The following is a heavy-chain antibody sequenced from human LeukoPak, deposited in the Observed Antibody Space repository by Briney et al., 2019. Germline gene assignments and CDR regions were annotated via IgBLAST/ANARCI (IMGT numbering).Heavy chain of an antibody. CDR2: INHSGST. V-gene: IGHV4-34*01. CDR3: ACLAPWIQLTGLSRGYNWFDP. Sequence: PSETLSLTCAVYGGSFSGYYWSWIRQPPGTGLEWIGEINHSGSTNYNPSLKSRVTISVDTSKNQFSLKLSSVTAADTAVYYCACLAPWIQLTGLSRGYNWFDPWGQGTLVTVSS. J-gene: IGHJ5*02. D-gene: IGHD5-18*01. CDR1: GGSFSGYY.